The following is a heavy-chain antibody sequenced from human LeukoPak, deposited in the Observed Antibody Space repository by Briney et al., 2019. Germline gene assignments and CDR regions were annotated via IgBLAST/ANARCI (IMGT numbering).Heavy chain of an antibody. J-gene: IGHJ4*02. CDR2: INHSGST. Sequence: SETLSLTCAVYGGSFSGYYWSWIRQPPGKGLEWIGEINHSGSTNYNPSLKSRVTISVDTSKNQFSLKLSSVTAADTAVYYCARHRGVNNTPDYWGQGTLVTVSS. V-gene: IGHV4-34*01. D-gene: IGHD3-3*01. CDR3: ARHRGVNNTPDY. CDR1: GGSFSGYY.